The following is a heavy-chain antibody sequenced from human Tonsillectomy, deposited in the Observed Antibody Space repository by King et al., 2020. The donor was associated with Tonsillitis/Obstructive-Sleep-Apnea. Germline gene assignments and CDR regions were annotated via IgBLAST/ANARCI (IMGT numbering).Heavy chain of an antibody. CDR3: AREVLPKLTWFFP. CDR2: ISGSGGST. J-gene: IGHJ5*02. Sequence: VQLVESGGGLVQPGGSLRLSCAAPGFTFSSNAMSWVRQAPGKGLEWVSAISGSGGSTYYADSVKGRFTISRDNSQNTLYLQMKSLRAEDTAVYYSAREVLPKLTWFFPWGQGTLCTVSP. D-gene: IGHD3-9*01. CDR1: GFTFSSNA. V-gene: IGHV3-23*04.